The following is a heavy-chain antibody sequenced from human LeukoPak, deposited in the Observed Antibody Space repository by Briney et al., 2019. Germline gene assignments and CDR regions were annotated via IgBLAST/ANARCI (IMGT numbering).Heavy chain of an antibody. Sequence: SVKVSCKASGGTFSSYAISWVRQAPGQGLEWMGRIIPIFGTANYAQKFQGRVTITTDESTSTAYIEQSSLRSENTAVYYCARVPLSGYYDSSGYMSYWGQGTLVTVSS. CDR1: GGTFSSYA. V-gene: IGHV1-69*05. CDR3: ARVPLSGYYDSSGYMSY. J-gene: IGHJ4*02. D-gene: IGHD3-22*01. CDR2: IIPIFGTA.